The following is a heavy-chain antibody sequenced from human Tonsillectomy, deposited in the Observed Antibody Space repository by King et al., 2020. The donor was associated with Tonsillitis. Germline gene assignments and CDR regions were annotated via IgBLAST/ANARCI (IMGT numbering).Heavy chain of an antibody. CDR2: ISSAGDYI. D-gene: IGHD3-22*01. CDR3: AKDKGADYFDTGRGAFDM. V-gene: IGHV3-21*01. Sequence: VQLVESGGGLVKPGGSLRLSCATSGFAFRIYDLNWVRQAPGKGLEWVSSISSAGDYIHYADSVKGRFTNSRDKAKNSLFLQMNSLRVEDTAVYCCAKDKGADYFDTGRGAFDMWGKGTVVTVSS. CDR1: GFAFRIYD. J-gene: IGHJ3*02.